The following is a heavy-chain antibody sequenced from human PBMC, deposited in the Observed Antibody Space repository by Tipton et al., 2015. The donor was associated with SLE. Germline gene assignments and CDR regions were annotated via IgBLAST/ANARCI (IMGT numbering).Heavy chain of an antibody. V-gene: IGHV4-4*09. D-gene: IGHD3-10*01. Sequence: TLSLTCAVSGYSISSGYYWSWIRQPPGKGLEWIGYIFTSGSTNYNPSLKSRVTISVDTSKNQFSLKLSSVTAADTAVYYCARGQYYGSGSYFDYWGQGTLVTVSS. CDR3: ARGQYYGSGSYFDY. J-gene: IGHJ4*02. CDR2: IFTSGST. CDR1: GYSISSGYY.